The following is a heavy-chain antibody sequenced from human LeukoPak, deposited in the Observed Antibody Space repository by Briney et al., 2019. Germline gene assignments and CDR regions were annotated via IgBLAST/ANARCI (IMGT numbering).Heavy chain of an antibody. CDR3: ARIPEGYHYYMDV. CDR1: GFTFNNYA. Sequence: GGSLRLSCAASGFTFNNYAMSWVRQAPGKGLEWVSYISSSDSSIYYADSVKGRFTISRDNTKNSLYLQMNSLRAEDTATYYCARIPEGYHYYMDVWGKGTTVTASS. J-gene: IGHJ6*03. V-gene: IGHV3-11*04. CDR2: ISSSDSSI.